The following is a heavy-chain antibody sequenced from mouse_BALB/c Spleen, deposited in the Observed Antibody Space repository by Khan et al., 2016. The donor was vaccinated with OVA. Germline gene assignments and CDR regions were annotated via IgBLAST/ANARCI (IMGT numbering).Heavy chain of an antibody. D-gene: IGHD1-1*01. CDR2: ISSGGSYT. Sequence: EVELVESGGDLVKPGGSLKLSCAASGFTFSTYGMSWVRQTPDKRLEWVAGISSGGSYTYYPDSVKWRFTISRDNAKNTLHLQMSSLRSEDTAMYYCTRLAYYYNSEGFAYWGQGTLVTVSA. CDR3: TRLAYYYNSEGFAY. J-gene: IGHJ3*01. V-gene: IGHV5-6*01. CDR1: GFTFSTYG.